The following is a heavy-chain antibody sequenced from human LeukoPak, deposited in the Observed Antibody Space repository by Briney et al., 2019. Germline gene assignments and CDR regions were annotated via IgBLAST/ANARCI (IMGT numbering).Heavy chain of an antibody. CDR3: ARQGLVGAPFDY. CDR1: GYTFTSYD. Sequence: ASVKVSCKASGYTFTSYDINWVRQATGQWLEWMGWMNPNSGNTGYAQKFQGRVTITRNTSISTAYMELSSLRSEDTAVYYCARQGLVGAPFDYWGQGTLVTVSS. CDR2: MNPNSGNT. D-gene: IGHD1-26*01. J-gene: IGHJ4*02. V-gene: IGHV1-8*03.